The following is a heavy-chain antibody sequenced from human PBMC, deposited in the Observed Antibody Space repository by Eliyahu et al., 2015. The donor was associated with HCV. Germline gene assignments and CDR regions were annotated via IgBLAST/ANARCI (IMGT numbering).Heavy chain of an antibody. V-gene: IGHV3-23*01. CDR3: AFPRDGETGHFDH. CDR2: ISGSGLNT. D-gene: IGHD4-17*01. CDR1: GFXFSDYA. J-gene: IGHJ4*02. Sequence: VQLLESGGTLVQPGGSLRLSCAAXGFXFSDYAMSWVRQXPRGKGLEWISSISGSGLNTDYADSVRGRFIISRDNSKNTMFLQMNTLRADDSARYYCAFPRDGETGHFDHWGQGSQVTVSS.